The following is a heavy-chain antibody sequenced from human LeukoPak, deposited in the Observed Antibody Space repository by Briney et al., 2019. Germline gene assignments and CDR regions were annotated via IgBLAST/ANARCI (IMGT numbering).Heavy chain of an antibody. Sequence: ASVKVSCKASGYTFTGYYMHWVRQAPGQGLEWMGWINPNSGGTNYAQKFQGRVTMTRDTSISTAYMELSRLRSDDTAVYYCARESGIVVVPAAIGWFDPWGQGALVTVSS. J-gene: IGHJ5*02. CDR2: INPNSGGT. V-gene: IGHV1-2*02. D-gene: IGHD2-2*01. CDR3: ARESGIVVVPAAIGWFDP. CDR1: GYTFTGYY.